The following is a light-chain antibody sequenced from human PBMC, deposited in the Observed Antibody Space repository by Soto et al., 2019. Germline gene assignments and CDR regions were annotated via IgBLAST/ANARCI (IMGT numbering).Light chain of an antibody. J-gene: IGLJ1*01. CDR1: SGHSSYA. V-gene: IGLV4-69*01. Sequence: QLVLTQSPSASASLGASVKLTCTQSSGHSSYAIAWHQQQPEKGPRYLMKLNSDGSHTKGDGIPDRFSGSSSGAERYLTISSLQSEDEADYYCQTWGTGIRVFGTGTKLTVL. CDR3: QTWGTGIRV. CDR2: LNSDGSH.